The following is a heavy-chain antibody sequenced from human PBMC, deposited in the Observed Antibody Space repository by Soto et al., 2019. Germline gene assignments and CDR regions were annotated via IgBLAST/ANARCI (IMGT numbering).Heavy chain of an antibody. Sequence: TLSLTCTVSSGSISSSSYYWGWIRQPPGKGLEWNGSIYYSGSTYYNPSLKSRVTISVDTSKNQFSLKLSSVTAADSALYYCARGGPFGELLDWFDPWGQGTLVTVS. V-gene: IGHV4-39*01. D-gene: IGHD3-10*01. CDR1: SGSISSSSYY. CDR2: IYYSGST. J-gene: IGHJ5*02. CDR3: ARGGPFGELLDWFDP.